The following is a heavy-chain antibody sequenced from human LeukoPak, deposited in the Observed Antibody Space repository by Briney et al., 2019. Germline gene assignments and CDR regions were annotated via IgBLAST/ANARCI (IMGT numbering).Heavy chain of an antibody. V-gene: IGHV3-7*01. CDR1: GFTFSSYA. J-gene: IGHJ4*02. CDR3: ARDPVAGFDY. D-gene: IGHD6-19*01. CDR2: IKQDGSEK. Sequence: GGSLRLSCAASGFTFSSYAMHWVRQAPGKGLEWVANIKQDGSEKYYVDSVKGRFTISRDNAKNSLYLQMNSLRAEDTAVYYCARDPVAGFDYWGQGTLVTVSS.